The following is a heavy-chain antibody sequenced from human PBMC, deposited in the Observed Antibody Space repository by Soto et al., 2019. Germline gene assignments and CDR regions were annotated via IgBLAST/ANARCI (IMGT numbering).Heavy chain of an antibody. CDR1: GFTFSRYA. J-gene: IGHJ4*02. V-gene: IGHV3-23*01. CDR2: ISGSGGST. CDR3: AKHTYYDILTGYSFDY. Sequence: GGARRLSCAGSGFTFSRYAMSWGRQAPGKGLEWVSAISGSGGSTYYADSVKGRFTISRDNSKNTLYLQMNSLRAEDTAVYYCAKHTYYDILTGYSFDYWGQGTLVTVSS. D-gene: IGHD3-9*01.